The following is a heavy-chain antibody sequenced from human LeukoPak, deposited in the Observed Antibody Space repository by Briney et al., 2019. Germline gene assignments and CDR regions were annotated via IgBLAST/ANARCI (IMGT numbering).Heavy chain of an antibody. D-gene: IGHD5-24*01. CDR3: ARDHRDGYNIFDY. V-gene: IGHV4-59*01. J-gene: IGHJ4*02. CDR1: GFTFSSYW. CDR2: IYYSGST. Sequence: GSLRLSCAASGFTFSSYWMSWIRQPPGKGLEWIGYIYYSGSTNYNPSLKSRVTISVDTSKNQFSLKLSSVTAADTAVYYCARDHRDGYNIFDYWGQGTLVTVSS.